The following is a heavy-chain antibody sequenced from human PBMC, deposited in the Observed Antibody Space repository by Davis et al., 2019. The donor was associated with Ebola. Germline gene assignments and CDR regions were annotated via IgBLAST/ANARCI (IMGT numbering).Heavy chain of an antibody. CDR3: AKDLTSYYGSGDYFDY. D-gene: IGHD3-10*01. CDR1: GFLFSSYA. CDR2: ISASGGAT. V-gene: IGHV3-23*01. Sequence: PGGSLRLSCAASGFLFSSYAMRWVRQAPGRGLEWVSSISASGGATFYADSVKGRIVMSRDNSNDTLYLRMNNLRAEDTAIYYCAKDLTSYYGSGDYFDYWGQGILVTVSS. J-gene: IGHJ4*02.